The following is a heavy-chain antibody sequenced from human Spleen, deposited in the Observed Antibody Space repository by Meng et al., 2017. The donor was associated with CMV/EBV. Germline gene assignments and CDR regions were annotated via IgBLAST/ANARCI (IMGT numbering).Heavy chain of an antibody. CDR2: IIPMFGSA. CDR3: AKVGNCSGSTCYTGDYSTSRHFDN. J-gene: IGHJ4*02. D-gene: IGHD2-15*01. Sequence: IPWVRQAPGQGLEWMGGIIPMFGSANYAEKFQGRVTITTDQSMSTAYMELSSLRFEDTAIYYCAKVGNCSGSTCYTGDYSTSRHFDNWGQGTLVTVSS. V-gene: IGHV1-69*05.